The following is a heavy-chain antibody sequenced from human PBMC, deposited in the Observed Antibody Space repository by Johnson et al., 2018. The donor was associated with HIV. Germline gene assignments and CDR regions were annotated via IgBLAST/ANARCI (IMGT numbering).Heavy chain of an antibody. D-gene: IGHD2-21*02. V-gene: IGHV3-30*04. CDR2: ISYDGSNK. Sequence: QVQLVESGGGVVQPGRSLRLSCAASGFTFSSYAMHWVRQAPGKGLEWVAVISYDGSNKYYADSVKGRFTISRDNSKNTLYLQMNSLRAEDTAVYYCANSAYLSVVVTAMGNSGAFDIWGQGTMVTVSS. CDR3: ANSAYLSVVVTAMGNSGAFDI. CDR1: GFTFSSYA. J-gene: IGHJ3*02.